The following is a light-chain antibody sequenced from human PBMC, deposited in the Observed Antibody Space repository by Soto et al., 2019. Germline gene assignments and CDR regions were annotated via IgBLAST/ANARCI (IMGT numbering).Light chain of an antibody. Sequence: QSALIQPRSVSGSPGQSVTISCTGTSSDVGGYDFVSWYQQLPGTAPKLLIHSSVQRPSGVPDRFSGSKSGTSASLAISGLRSEDEADYYCAAWDDRLSVVFGGGTKLTVL. CDR3: AAWDDRLSVV. V-gene: IGLV1-47*02. J-gene: IGLJ2*01. CDR2: SSV. CDR1: SSDVGGYDF.